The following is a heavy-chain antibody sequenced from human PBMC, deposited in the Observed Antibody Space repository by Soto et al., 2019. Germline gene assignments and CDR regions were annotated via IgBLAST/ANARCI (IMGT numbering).Heavy chain of an antibody. J-gene: IGHJ4*02. CDR2: IYSGGST. CDR1: GFTVSSNY. CDR3: ASVVDTAMVTLDY. V-gene: IGHV3-53*01. Sequence: VGSLRLSCAASGFTVSSNYMSWVRQAPGKGLEWVSVIYSGGSTYYADSVKGRFTISRDNSKNTLYLQMNSLRAEDTTVYYCASVVDTAMVTLDYWGQGTLVTVSS. D-gene: IGHD5-18*01.